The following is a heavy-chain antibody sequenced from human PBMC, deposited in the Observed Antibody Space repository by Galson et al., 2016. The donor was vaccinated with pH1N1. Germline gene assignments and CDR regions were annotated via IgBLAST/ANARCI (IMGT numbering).Heavy chain of an antibody. J-gene: IGHJ4*02. CDR2: ITGSGGGT. Sequence: SLRLSCAASGFTFSSYAMAWVRQAPGKGLECVSTITGSGGGTYYADSVKGRFTFSRDNSKNTLYLQMNSLRAEDTAVYYCAKAPTVTANGRTYFDCWGQGVRVIVSS. CDR1: GFTFSSYA. V-gene: IGHV3-23*01. D-gene: IGHD4-11*01. CDR3: AKAPTVTANGRTYFDC.